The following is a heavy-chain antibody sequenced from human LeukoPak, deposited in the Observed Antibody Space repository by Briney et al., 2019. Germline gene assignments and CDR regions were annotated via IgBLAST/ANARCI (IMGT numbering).Heavy chain of an antibody. CDR1: GFTFDDYA. CDR3: AKGDERVYYGSGSYYNVPTMDV. Sequence: GGSLRLSCAASGFTFDDYAMHWVRQAPGKGLEWVSGISWNSGSIGYADSVKGRFTISRDNAKNSLYLQMNSLRAEDTALYYCAKGDERVYYGSGSYYNVPTMDVWGQGTTVTVSS. V-gene: IGHV3-9*01. D-gene: IGHD3-10*01. J-gene: IGHJ6*02. CDR2: ISWNSGSI.